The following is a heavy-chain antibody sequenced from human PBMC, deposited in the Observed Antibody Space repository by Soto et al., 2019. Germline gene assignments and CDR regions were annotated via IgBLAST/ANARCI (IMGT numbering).Heavy chain of an antibody. Sequence: GGSLRLSCTASGFTFSNYAMTWVRQAPGKGLEWVSTISGSGDTTYYADSVKGRFTISRDNSKNSLYLQMNSLRAEDTAVYYCAQKRYYGAFDYWGQGTLVTVSS. CDR3: AQKRYYGAFDY. CDR1: GFTFSNYA. J-gene: IGHJ4*02. CDR2: ISGSGDTT. D-gene: IGHD3-3*01. V-gene: IGHV3-23*01.